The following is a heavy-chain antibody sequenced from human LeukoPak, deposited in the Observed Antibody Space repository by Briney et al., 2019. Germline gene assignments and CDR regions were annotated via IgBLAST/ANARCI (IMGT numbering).Heavy chain of an antibody. D-gene: IGHD6-13*01. CDR1: GFIISNYA. J-gene: IGHJ4*02. Sequence: GGSLRLSCSASGFIISNYAMHCVSQPPGKGLEYVSAISANGGSTYYADSVKGRFTISRDNSKNTLSLQLSSLRAEDTAMYQCVKDLYKGDSASWYFFHYWGQGTLVTVSS. V-gene: IGHV3-64D*06. CDR2: ISANGGST. CDR3: VKDLYKGDSASWYFFHY.